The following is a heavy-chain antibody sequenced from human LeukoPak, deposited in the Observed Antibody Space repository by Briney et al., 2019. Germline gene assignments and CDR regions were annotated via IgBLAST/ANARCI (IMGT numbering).Heavy chain of an antibody. CDR3: ARKGYSYGFRN. Sequence: SETLSLTCAVSGGSFSGYYWSWIRQPPGKGLEWIGEINHSGSTNYNPSLKSRVTISVDTSKNKFSLKLSSVTAADTAVYYCARKGYSYGFRNWGQGTLVTVSS. CDR1: GGSFSGYY. J-gene: IGHJ4*02. CDR2: INHSGST. V-gene: IGHV4-34*01. D-gene: IGHD5-18*01.